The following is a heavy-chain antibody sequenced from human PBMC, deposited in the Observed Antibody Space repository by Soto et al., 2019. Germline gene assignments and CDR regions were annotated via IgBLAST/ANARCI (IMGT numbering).Heavy chain of an antibody. D-gene: IGHD2-15*01. Sequence: GGSLRLSCAASGFTFSSYAMHWVRQAPGKGLEWVAVISYDGSNKYYADSVKGRFTISRDNSKNTLYLQMNSLRAEDTAVYYCARGSGRAADAFDIWGQGTMVTVSS. J-gene: IGHJ3*02. CDR3: ARGSGRAADAFDI. CDR2: ISYDGSNK. V-gene: IGHV3-30-3*01. CDR1: GFTFSSYA.